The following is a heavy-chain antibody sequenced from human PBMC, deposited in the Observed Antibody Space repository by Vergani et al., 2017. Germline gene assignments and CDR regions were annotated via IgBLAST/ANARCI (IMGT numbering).Heavy chain of an antibody. CDR3: STYNVGASFS. D-gene: IGHD5-24*01. V-gene: IGHV3-23*01. Sequence: EVQLLESGGNLVQPGGSLRLSCAASGFTFTNFAMTWVRQAPGEGLEWVSGISGSGGFTYYADSVKGRFTISRDNSKNTMFLQMNNLRAEDTATYYCSTYNVGASFSWGPGTRVTVSS. J-gene: IGHJ4*02. CDR2: ISGSGGFT. CDR1: GFTFTNFA.